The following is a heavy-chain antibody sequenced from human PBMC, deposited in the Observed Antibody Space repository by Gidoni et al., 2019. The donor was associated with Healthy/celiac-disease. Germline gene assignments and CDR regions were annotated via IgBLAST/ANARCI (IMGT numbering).Heavy chain of an antibody. Sequence: QVQLVESGGGVVQPGRSLRLSCAASAFTFSSYGIHWVRQAPGKGLEWVAVRWYDGSNKYYADSVKGRFTISRDNSKNTLYLQMNSLRAEDTAVYYCAREYYYDSSGYYYEGAVDYWGQGTLVTVSS. CDR2: RWYDGSNK. V-gene: IGHV3-33*01. D-gene: IGHD3-22*01. CDR1: AFTFSSYG. J-gene: IGHJ4*02. CDR3: AREYYYDSSGYYYEGAVDY.